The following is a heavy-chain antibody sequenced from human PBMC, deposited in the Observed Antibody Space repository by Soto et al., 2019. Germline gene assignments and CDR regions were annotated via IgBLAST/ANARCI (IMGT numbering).Heavy chain of an antibody. CDR2: ISDDSSRT. Sequence: EVQLLESGGGLVQPGGSLRLSCAASGFTFNTFEMSWVRQAPGRGLEWVSFISDDSSRTYYADAVKGRFTISRDNSKYKLYLQRNSLTAEDTSVYSCVKGGWLDFWGQGTLVTVSS. V-gene: IGHV3-23*01. CDR3: VKGGWLDF. J-gene: IGHJ5*01. D-gene: IGHD3-16*01. CDR1: GFTFNTFE.